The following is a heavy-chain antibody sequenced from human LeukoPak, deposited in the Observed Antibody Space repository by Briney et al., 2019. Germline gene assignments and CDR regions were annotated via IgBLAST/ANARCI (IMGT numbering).Heavy chain of an antibody. CDR3: ARGGGGSYYLAPAAFDI. Sequence: SETLSLTCTVSGGSISSYYWSWIRQPPGKGLEWIGYIYYSGSTNYNPSLKSRVTISVDTSKNQFSLKLSSVTAADTAVYYCARGGGGSYYLAPAAFDIWGQGTMVTVSS. V-gene: IGHV4-59*01. CDR1: GGSISSYY. D-gene: IGHD1-26*01. CDR2: IYYSGST. J-gene: IGHJ3*02.